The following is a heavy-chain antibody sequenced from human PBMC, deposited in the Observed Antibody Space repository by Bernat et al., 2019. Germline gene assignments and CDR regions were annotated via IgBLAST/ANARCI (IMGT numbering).Heavy chain of an antibody. V-gene: IGHV3-30-3*01. CDR2: ISYDGSNK. Sequence: QVQLVESGGGVVQPGRSLRLSCAASGFTFSSYAMHWVRQAPGKGLEWVAVISYDGSNKYYADSVKGRFTISRDNSKNTLYLQMNSLRAEDTAVYYCARDHDSSGYYQRGVFDYWGQGTLVTVSS. D-gene: IGHD3-22*01. CDR3: ARDHDSSGYYQRGVFDY. CDR1: GFTFSSYA. J-gene: IGHJ4*02.